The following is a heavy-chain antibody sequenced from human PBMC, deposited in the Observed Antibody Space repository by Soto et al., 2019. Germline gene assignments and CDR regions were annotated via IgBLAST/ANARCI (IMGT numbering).Heavy chain of an antibody. CDR1: GFPFTSYA. CDR3: ARGTGSGSFLIDY. CDR2: ISSDGSTI. V-gene: IGHV3-30-3*01. D-gene: IGHD3-10*01. J-gene: IGHJ4*02. Sequence: QVLLVESGGGVVQPGTSLTLSCAASGFPFTSYAMHWVRQTPEKGLQWLTSISSDGSTIHYVDSVKGRFTISRDNSKNTLYLQMNRLIADDTAVYYCARGTGSGSFLIDYWGQGTLVTVSS.